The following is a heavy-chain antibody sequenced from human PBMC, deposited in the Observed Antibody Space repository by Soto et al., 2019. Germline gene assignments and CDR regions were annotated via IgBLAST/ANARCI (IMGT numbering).Heavy chain of an antibody. Sequence: EVQLLESGGGLVQPGGSLRLSCAASGFTFSSYAMSWVRQAPGKGLEWVSAISGSGGSTYYADSVKGRFTISRDNSKNTMYLQMNSLRAEETAVYYCAKFQLSGWSSADAFDIWGQGTMVTVSS. V-gene: IGHV3-23*01. D-gene: IGHD6-19*01. CDR1: GFTFSSYA. J-gene: IGHJ3*02. CDR2: ISGSGGST. CDR3: AKFQLSGWSSADAFDI.